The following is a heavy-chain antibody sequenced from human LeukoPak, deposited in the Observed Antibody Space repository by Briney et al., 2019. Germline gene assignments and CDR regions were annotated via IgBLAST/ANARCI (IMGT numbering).Heavy chain of an antibody. D-gene: IGHD5-18*01. CDR1: GFTFSSYE. CDR2: ISSSGSTI. CDR3: AKDLESSVDTAMAD. V-gene: IGHV3-48*03. Sequence: PGGSLRLSCAASGFTFSSYEMNWVRQAPGKGLEWVSYISSSGSTIYYADAVKGRFTISRDNAKNSLYLQMNSLRAEDTAVYYCAKDLESSVDTAMADWGQGTLVTVSS. J-gene: IGHJ4*02.